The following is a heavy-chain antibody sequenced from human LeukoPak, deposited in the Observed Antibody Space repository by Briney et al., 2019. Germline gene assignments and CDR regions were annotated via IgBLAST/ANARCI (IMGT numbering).Heavy chain of an antibody. CDR2: ISTGSSNI. CDR1: GFTFSSYS. CDR3: ARDHTSSWYYFDY. J-gene: IGHJ4*02. Sequence: GGSLRLSCAASGFTFSSYSMNWVRQAPGKGLEWXSYISTGSSNIYYADSVKGRFTISRDNAKNSLYLQMNSLRDEDTAVYYCARDHTSSWYYFDYWGQGTLVTASS. V-gene: IGHV3-48*02. D-gene: IGHD6-13*01.